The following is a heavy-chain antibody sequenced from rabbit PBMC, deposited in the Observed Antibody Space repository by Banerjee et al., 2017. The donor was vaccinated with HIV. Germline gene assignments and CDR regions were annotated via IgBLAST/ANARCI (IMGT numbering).Heavy chain of an antibody. J-gene: IGHJ4*01. Sequence: QEQLVESGGGLVQPEGSLTLTCKASGFDFSSNAMCWVRQAPGKGPEWIACIYNGDGSTDYASWAKGRFTISKTSSTTVTLQGASLTSADTATYFCARDLAGAIGWNFNLWGPGTLVTVS. CDR2: IYNGDGST. V-gene: IGHV1S47*01. CDR1: GFDFSSNA. CDR3: ARDLAGAIGWNFNL. D-gene: IGHD4-1*01.